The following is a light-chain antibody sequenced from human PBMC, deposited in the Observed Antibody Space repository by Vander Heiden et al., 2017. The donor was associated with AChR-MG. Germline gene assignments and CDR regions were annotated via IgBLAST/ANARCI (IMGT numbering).Light chain of an antibody. V-gene: IGKV3-15*01. CDR2: GAS. CDR1: QSVSSN. J-gene: IGKJ1*01. Sequence: EIVMTQSPATLSVSPGERATLSCRASQSVSSNLAWYQQKPGQAPRLLIFGASTRATGFSARFSGSGSGTEFTLTISSLQSEDFAIYYCQQDNDWPRTFGQGTKVEIK. CDR3: QQDNDWPRT.